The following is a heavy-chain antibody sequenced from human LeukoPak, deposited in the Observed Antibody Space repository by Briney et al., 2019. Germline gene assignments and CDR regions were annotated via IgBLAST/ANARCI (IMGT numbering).Heavy chain of an antibody. V-gene: IGHV3-23*01. J-gene: IGHJ4*02. Sequence: GGSLRLSCAGSGFTFSSYAMSWVRQAPGKGLEWVSAISGSGGSTYYADSVKGRFTISRDNSENTLYLQMNSLRAEDTAVYYCARDSTGDPEDYFDYWGQGTLVTVSS. D-gene: IGHD4-17*01. CDR2: ISGSGGST. CDR1: GFTFSSYA. CDR3: ARDSTGDPEDYFDY.